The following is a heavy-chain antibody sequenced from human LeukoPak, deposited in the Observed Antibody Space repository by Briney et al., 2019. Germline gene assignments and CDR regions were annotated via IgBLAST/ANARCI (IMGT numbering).Heavy chain of an antibody. J-gene: IGHJ4*02. D-gene: IGHD1-26*01. CDR3: ARALEYRGSYYDYFDY. Sequence: GGSLRLSCAASGFTFSSYAMHWVRQAPGKGLEWVAVISYDGSNKYYADSVKGRFTISRDNSKNTLYLQMNSLRAEDTAVYYCARALEYRGSYYDYFDYWGQGTLVTVSS. CDR2: ISYDGSNK. CDR1: GFTFSSYA. V-gene: IGHV3-30-3*01.